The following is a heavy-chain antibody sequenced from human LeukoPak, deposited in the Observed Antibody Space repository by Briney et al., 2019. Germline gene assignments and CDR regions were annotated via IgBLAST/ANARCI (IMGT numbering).Heavy chain of an antibody. CDR2: VNPNSGGT. Sequence: GASVKVSCKASGYTFTGYYMFWVRQAPGQGLEWMGWVNPNSGGTNYAQTFQGRVVMTRDTSISTACMEVSSLRSDDTAVYYCARSPDLIYFDYWGQGTLVTVSS. CDR1: GYTFTGYY. D-gene: IGHD3-10*01. J-gene: IGHJ4*02. V-gene: IGHV1-2*02. CDR3: ARSPDLIYFDY.